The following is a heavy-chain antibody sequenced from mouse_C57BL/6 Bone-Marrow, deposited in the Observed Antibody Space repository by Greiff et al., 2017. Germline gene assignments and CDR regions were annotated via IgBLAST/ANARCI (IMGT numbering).Heavy chain of an antibody. D-gene: IGHD1-1*01. CDR3: TRPHYYGSSSDY. CDR1: GYTFTDYE. J-gene: IGHJ2*01. V-gene: IGHV1-15*01. Sequence: QVQLQQSGAELVRPGASVTLSCKASGYTFTDYEMHWVKQTPVHGLEWIGAIDPETGGTAYNQKFKGKAILTADKSSSTAYMELRSLTSEDSAVYYCTRPHYYGSSSDYWGQGTTLTVSS. CDR2: IDPETGGT.